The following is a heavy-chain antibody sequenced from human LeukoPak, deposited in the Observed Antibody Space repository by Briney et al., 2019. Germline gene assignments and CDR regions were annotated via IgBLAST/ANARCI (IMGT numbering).Heavy chain of an antibody. CDR3: ARNYDFWSGYYFGY. V-gene: IGHV1-69*05. J-gene: IGHJ4*02. CDR1: GGTFSSYA. Sequence: ASVKVSCKASGGTFSSYAISWVRQAPGQGLEWMGGIIPIFGTANYAQKFQGRVTITTDESTSTAYMELSSLRSEDTAVYYCARNYDFWSGYYFGYWGQGTLVTVSS. D-gene: IGHD3-3*01. CDR2: IIPIFGTA.